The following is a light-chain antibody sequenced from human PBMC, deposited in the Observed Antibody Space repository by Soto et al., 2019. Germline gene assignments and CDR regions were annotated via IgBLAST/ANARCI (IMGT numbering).Light chain of an antibody. CDR2: GAS. J-gene: IGKJ2*01. CDR3: QQYNNWPPWVT. CDR1: QSVSSN. Sequence: EIVMTQSPATLSVSPGERATLSCRASQSVSSNLAWYQQKPGQAPRLLIYGASTRATGIPARFSGSGSGTEFPLTISSLPSEDFAFYYCQQYNNWPPWVTFGQGTKLEIK. V-gene: IGKV3D-15*01.